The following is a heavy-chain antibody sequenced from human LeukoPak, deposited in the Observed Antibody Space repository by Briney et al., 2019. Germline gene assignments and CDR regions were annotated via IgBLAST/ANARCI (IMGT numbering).Heavy chain of an antibody. J-gene: IGHJ4*02. D-gene: IGHD6-19*01. CDR3: ARGYSSGWSAFDY. CDR2: ISSTSSYI. Sequence: GGSLRLSCAASGFTASSNYMSWVRQAPGRGLEWVSSISSTSSYIYYADSVKGRFTISRDNADNSLYLQMNSLRAEDTAVYYCARGYSSGWSAFDYWGQGTLVTVSS. V-gene: IGHV3-21*01. CDR1: GFTASSNY.